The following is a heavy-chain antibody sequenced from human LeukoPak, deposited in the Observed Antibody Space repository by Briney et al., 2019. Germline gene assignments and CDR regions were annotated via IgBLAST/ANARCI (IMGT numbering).Heavy chain of an antibody. V-gene: IGHV3-48*03. CDR2: ISSSGSTI. CDR1: GFTFSSYE. Sequence: QPGGSLRLSCAASGFTFSSYEMNWVRQAPGKGLEWVSYISSSGSTIYYADSVKGRFTISRDNAKNSLYLQTNSLRAEDMAVYYCAAYYYDSSGYYYWGQGTLVTVSS. J-gene: IGHJ4*02. CDR3: AAYYYDSSGYYY. D-gene: IGHD3-22*01.